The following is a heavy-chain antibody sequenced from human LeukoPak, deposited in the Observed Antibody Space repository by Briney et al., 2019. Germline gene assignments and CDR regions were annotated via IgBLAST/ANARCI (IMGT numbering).Heavy chain of an antibody. D-gene: IGHD6-13*01. CDR2: IYYSGST. V-gene: IGHV4-59*01. CDR1: GGSISSYY. CDR3: ARTSRQQLVPYNWFDP. J-gene: IGHJ5*02. Sequence: KPSETLSLTCTVSGGSISSYYWSWIRQPPGKGLEWIGYIYYSGSTNYNPSLKSRVTISVDTSKNQFSLKLSSVTAADTAVYYCARTSRQQLVPYNWFDPWGQGTLVTVSS.